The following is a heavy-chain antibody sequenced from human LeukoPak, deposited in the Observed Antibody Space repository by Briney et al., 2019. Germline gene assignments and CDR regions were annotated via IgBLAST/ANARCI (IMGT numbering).Heavy chain of an antibody. D-gene: IGHD6-13*01. CDR3: ARGAAAGTPAYDY. Sequence: PGGSLRLSCAASGFTFSSYSMNWVRQAPGKGLEWVSSISSSSSYIYYADSVKGRLTISRDNAKNSLYLQMSSLRAEDTAVYYCARGAAAGTPAYDYWGQGTLVTVSS. J-gene: IGHJ4*02. CDR1: GFTFSSYS. V-gene: IGHV3-21*01. CDR2: ISSSSSYI.